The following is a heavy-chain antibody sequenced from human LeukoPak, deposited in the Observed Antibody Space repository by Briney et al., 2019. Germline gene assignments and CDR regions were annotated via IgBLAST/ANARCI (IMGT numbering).Heavy chain of an antibody. Sequence: ASVKVSCKASGYTFTSYDINWVRQATGQGLEWMGWMNPNSGNTGYAQKFQGRVTMTRNTSISAAYMELSSLRSEDAAVYYCAIRYGSGEKYYYYYYMDVWGKGTTVTVSS. CDR1: GYTFTSYD. D-gene: IGHD3-10*01. CDR3: AIRYGSGEKYYYYYYMDV. CDR2: MNPNSGNT. J-gene: IGHJ6*03. V-gene: IGHV1-8*01.